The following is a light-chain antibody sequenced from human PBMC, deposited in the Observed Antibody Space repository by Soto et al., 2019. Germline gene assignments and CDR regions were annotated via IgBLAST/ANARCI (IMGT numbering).Light chain of an antibody. Sequence: EIVMTQSPATLSVSPGERATLSCRASQSVSSNLAWYQQKPGQAPRLLIYGASTRATGIPARFSGSGSGTEFTLTISSLQSEDFAVYYCQHYNNWPPYNFGQGTKVEIK. CDR1: QSVSSN. CDR2: GAS. J-gene: IGKJ2*01. V-gene: IGKV3-15*01. CDR3: QHYNNWPPYN.